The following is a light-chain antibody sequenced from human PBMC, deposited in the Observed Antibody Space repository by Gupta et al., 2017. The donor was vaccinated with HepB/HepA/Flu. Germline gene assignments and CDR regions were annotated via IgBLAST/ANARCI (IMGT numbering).Light chain of an antibody. V-gene: IGKV3-20*01. Sequence: EIVLTPSPGTLSLSPGERATLSCRASQSVSSSYLTWYQQKPGQAPRLLTYGASSRATGIPDRFSGSGSGTDFTLTISRLEPEDFAVYYCQQYGSSPRTFGQGTKVEIK. J-gene: IGKJ1*01. CDR1: QSVSSSY. CDR3: QQYGSSPRT. CDR2: GAS.